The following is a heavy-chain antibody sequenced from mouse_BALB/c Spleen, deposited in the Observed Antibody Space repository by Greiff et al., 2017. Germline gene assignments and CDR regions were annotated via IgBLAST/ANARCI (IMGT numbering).Heavy chain of an antibody. CDR1: GYTFTSYY. D-gene: IGHD2-3*01. Sequence: QVQLQQPGAELVKPGASVKLSCKASGYTFTSYYMHWVKQRPGQGLEWIGGINPSNGGTNYNEKFKSKATLTVDKSSSTAYMQLSSLTSEDTAVYYYTRSLIYDGSYGVAYWGQGTLVTVSA. CDR2: INPSNGGT. CDR3: TRSLIYDGSYGVAY. V-gene: IGHV1S81*02. J-gene: IGHJ3*01.